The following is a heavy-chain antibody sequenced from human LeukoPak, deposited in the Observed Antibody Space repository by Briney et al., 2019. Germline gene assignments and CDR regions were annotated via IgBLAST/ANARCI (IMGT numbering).Heavy chain of an antibody. J-gene: IGHJ4*02. Sequence: GGSLRLSCAASGFTFSSYAMSWVRQAPGKGLEWVSAISGSGGSTYYADSVKGRFTISRDNSKNTLYLQMNSLRAEDAAVYYCAKAAYYYDSSGWIYWGQGALVTVSS. D-gene: IGHD3-22*01. CDR2: ISGSGGST. CDR3: AKAAYYYDSSGWIY. V-gene: IGHV3-23*01. CDR1: GFTFSSYA.